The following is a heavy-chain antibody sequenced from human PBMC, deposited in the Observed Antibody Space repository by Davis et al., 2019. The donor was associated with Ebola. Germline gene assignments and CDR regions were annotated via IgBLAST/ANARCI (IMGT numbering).Heavy chain of an antibody. J-gene: IGHJ4*02. Sequence: GESLKISCAASGFTFSDYYMSWIRQAPGKGLEWVSYISSSGSTIYYADSVKGRFTISRDNAKNSLYLQMNSLRAEDTAVYYCARVLEWLLYVDYWGQGTLVTVSS. CDR3: ARVLEWLLYVDY. V-gene: IGHV3-11*01. CDR2: ISSSGSTI. D-gene: IGHD3-3*01. CDR1: GFTFSDYY.